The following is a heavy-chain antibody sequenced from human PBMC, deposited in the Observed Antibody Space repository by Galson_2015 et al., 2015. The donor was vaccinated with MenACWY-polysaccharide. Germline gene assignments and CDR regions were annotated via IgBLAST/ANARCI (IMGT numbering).Heavy chain of an antibody. CDR1: GFTVTNYY. V-gene: IGHV3-53*01. CDR2: IYTGGTT. J-gene: IGHJ4*02. CDR3: ARGYFDY. Sequence: SLRLSCAASGFTVTNYYMSWVRQAPGKGLEWVSVIYTGGTTYYADSVQGRFTISRDNSKNMLYLQMNSLRAEGTALYYCARGYFDYWGQGILVTVSS.